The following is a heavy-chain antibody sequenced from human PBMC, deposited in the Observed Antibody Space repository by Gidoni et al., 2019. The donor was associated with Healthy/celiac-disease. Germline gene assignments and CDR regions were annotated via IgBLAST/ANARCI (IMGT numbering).Heavy chain of an antibody. J-gene: IGHJ3*02. CDR1: GFTFSSYW. CDR2: IKQDGSEK. D-gene: IGHD2-2*01. Sequence: EVQLVESGGGLVQPGGSLRLSCAASGFTFSSYWMSWFRQAPGKGLEWVANIKQDGSEKYYVDAVKGRFTISRDNAKNSLYLQMNSLRAEDTAVYYCARVGSPYCSSTSCYRQDDAFDIWGQGTMVTVSS. V-gene: IGHV3-7*05. CDR3: ARVGSPYCSSTSCYRQDDAFDI.